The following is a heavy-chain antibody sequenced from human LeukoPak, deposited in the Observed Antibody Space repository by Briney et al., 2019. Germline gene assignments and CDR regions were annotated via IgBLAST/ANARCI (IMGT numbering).Heavy chain of an antibody. Sequence: GGSLRLSCAASGCTFSNYEMNWVRQAPGKGLEWVSYISISGSTIYYADSVKGRFTISRDNAKNSLYLQMNSLRAEDTAVYYCAREGVVVSAAVDYWGQGTLVTVSS. D-gene: IGHD2-2*01. J-gene: IGHJ4*02. CDR1: GCTFSNYE. CDR3: AREGVVVSAAVDY. V-gene: IGHV3-48*03. CDR2: ISISGSTI.